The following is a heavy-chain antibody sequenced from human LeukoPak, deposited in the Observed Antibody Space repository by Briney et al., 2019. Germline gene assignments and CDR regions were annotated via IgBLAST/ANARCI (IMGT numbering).Heavy chain of an antibody. CDR3: ARGSGPRLRYIDWLHFDY. CDR2: INHSGST. J-gene: IGHJ4*02. CDR1: GGSFSGYY. D-gene: IGHD3-9*01. V-gene: IGHV4-34*01. Sequence: SETLSLTCAVYGGSFSGYYWSWIRQPPGKGLEWIGEINHSGSTNYNPSLKSRVTISVDTSKNQFSLKLSSVTAADTAVYYCARGSGPRLRYIDWLHFDYWGQGTLVTVSS.